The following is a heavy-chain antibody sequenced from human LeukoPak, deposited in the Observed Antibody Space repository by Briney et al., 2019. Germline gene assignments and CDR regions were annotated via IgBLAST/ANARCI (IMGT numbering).Heavy chain of an antibody. D-gene: IGHD3-3*01. CDR1: GVSINSNNYY. Sequence: PSETLSLTYTVSGVSINSNNYYWGWIRQPPGKGLEWIGSIYSSGSAYYNPSLKSRVTISVDTSKNQFSLRLSSVTAADTAVYYCQSRYLEWLLEYWGQGTLVTVSS. J-gene: IGHJ4*02. CDR3: QSRYLEWLLEY. V-gene: IGHV4-39*01. CDR2: IYSSGSA.